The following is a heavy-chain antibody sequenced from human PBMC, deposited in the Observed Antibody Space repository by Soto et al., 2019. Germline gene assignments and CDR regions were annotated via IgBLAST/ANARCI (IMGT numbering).Heavy chain of an antibody. Sequence: VSVKVSCNASGYPFTNYAMHWVRLAPGQRLEWMGFINAANGNTQYSQKFQGRVSISTDTSASTAYLELTSLRSEDTAVYYCARLLGVTAVGTDAFNXWGQGTFVTVS. CDR3: ARLLGVTAVGTDAFNX. CDR1: GYPFTNYA. V-gene: IGHV1-3*01. D-gene: IGHD2-21*02. J-gene: IGHJ3*02. CDR2: INAANGNT.